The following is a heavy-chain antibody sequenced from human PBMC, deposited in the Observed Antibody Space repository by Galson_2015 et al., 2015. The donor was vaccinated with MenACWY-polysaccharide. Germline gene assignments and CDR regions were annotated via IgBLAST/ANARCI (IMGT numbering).Heavy chain of an antibody. J-gene: IGHJ6*02. CDR3: ARDDCDRTACFRMDG. D-gene: IGHD2/OR15-2a*01. V-gene: IGHV3-30-3*01. CDR1: EFTFSSYA. Sequence: SMRLSCAASEFTFSSYAMHWVRQAPGKGLEWVAVISYNGNNIYYEDSVKGRFTISRDNSKNALYLQMSSLRAEDTAVDYCARDDCDRTACFRMDGWGQGTTVTVSS. CDR2: ISYNGNNI.